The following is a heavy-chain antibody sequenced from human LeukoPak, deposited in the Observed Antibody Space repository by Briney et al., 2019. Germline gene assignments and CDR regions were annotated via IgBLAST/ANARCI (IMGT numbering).Heavy chain of an antibody. V-gene: IGHV1-69*06. J-gene: IGHJ4*02. CDR3: ARGDPSTDSGYGY. Sequence: SVKVSCEASAGTFSSYAISWVRQAPGQGLEWMGGIIPIFGTANYAQKFQGRVTITADKSTSTAYMELSSLRSEDTAVYYCARGDPSTDSGYGYWGQGTLVTVSS. CDR1: AGTFSSYA. D-gene: IGHD5-12*01. CDR2: IIPIFGTA.